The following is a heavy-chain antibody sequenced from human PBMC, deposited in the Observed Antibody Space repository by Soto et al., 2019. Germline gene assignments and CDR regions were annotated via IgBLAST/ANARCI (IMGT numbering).Heavy chain of an antibody. CDR2: INKDGSQK. D-gene: IGHD7-27*01. J-gene: IGHJ4*02. CDR3: VRELGMAY. CDR1: GFTLSNYW. Sequence: GGSLRLSCAASGFTLSNYWMTLVRQAPGKGLEWVANINKDGSQKNYVDSVKGRFTIARDNGQNSLSLQMNSLRVEDTAVYYCVRELGMAYWGQGALVTVSS. V-gene: IGHV3-7*03.